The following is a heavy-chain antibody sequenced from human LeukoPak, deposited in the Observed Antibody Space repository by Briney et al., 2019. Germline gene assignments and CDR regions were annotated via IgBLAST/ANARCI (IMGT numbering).Heavy chain of an antibody. Sequence: SETLSLTCTVSGGSISSSSYYWGWIRQPPGKGLEWIGSIYYSGSTYYNPSLKSRVTISVDTSKDQFSLKLSSVTAADTAVYYCARDEMVVAAYAHYYYGMDVWGQGTTVTVSS. CDR3: ARDEMVVAAYAHYYYGMDV. J-gene: IGHJ6*02. V-gene: IGHV4-39*07. D-gene: IGHD2-15*01. CDR1: GGSISSSSYY. CDR2: IYYSGST.